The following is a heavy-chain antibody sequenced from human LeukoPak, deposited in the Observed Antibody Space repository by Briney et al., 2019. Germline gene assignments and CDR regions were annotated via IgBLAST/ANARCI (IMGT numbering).Heavy chain of an antibody. D-gene: IGHD2-21*01. CDR3: ARESTYSVVVDSYAFDV. Sequence: SVKVSCKASGDTFNNYTITWLRQSPGQGLEWMGRIIPIFDITNYAQNFQGRVTIIADKSTSAVYMDLSRLRPEDTAVYYCARESTYSVVVDSYAFDVWGQGTLVTVSS. J-gene: IGHJ3*01. CDR2: IIPIFDIT. V-gene: IGHV1-69*04. CDR1: GDTFNNYT.